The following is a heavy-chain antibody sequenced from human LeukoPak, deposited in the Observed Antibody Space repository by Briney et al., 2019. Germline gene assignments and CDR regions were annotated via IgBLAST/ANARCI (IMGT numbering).Heavy chain of an antibody. D-gene: IGHD3-9*01. Sequence: ASVKVSCKASGYTFTSYDINWVRQATGQGLEWMGWMNPNSGDTGYAKKFKGRVNMTRNTSISTAYMELRSMRSEDTAAYYCARYYDILTGSQGLTSQFGYYYYGMDVWGQGTTVTVSS. CDR2: MNPNSGDT. V-gene: IGHV1-8*01. CDR3: ARYYDILTGSQGLTSQFGYYYYGMDV. J-gene: IGHJ6*02. CDR1: GYTFTSYD.